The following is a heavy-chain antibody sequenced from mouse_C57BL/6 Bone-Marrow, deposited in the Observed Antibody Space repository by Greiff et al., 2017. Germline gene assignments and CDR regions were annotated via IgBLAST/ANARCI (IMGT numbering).Heavy chain of an antibody. CDR1: GYTFTSYW. CDR2: INPTSGRT. V-gene: IGHV1-55*01. CDR3: ARSGPLGRSFDY. Sequence: VQLHQPGAELVKPGASVKMSCKASGYTFTSYWITWVKQRPGQGLEWIGDINPTSGRTNYNEKFKSKAILTVDTSSNTVYMQLSSLTSEDTAVFYCARSGPLGRSFDYWGQGTTLTVSS. J-gene: IGHJ2*01. D-gene: IGHD4-1*01.